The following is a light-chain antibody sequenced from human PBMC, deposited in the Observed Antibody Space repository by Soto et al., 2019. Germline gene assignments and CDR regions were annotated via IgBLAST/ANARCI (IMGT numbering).Light chain of an antibody. CDR3: HKYNSAPFA. Sequence: DIQMTQSPTSLSASIGDRVTITCRASQGITDFLAWYQQKPGKVPKLLIYAASTLQSGVPSRFSGSGSGTDFTLTISSLQPEDVATYYCHKYNSAPFAFGPGTKVDIK. J-gene: IGKJ3*01. CDR1: QGITDF. V-gene: IGKV1-27*01. CDR2: AAS.